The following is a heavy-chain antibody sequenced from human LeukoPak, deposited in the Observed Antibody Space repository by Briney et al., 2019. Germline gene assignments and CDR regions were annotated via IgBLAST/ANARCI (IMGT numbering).Heavy chain of an antibody. CDR3: ARFNPESDF. CDR2: LYHSGSR. Sequence: SEALSLTCTVTGYSISTGYYWGWIRQTPGKGLEWIGSLYHSGSRYYNPSLKSRVTISADTSKNEFSLKLNSVTAADSGVYYCARFNPESDFWGHGTRVTVSS. V-gene: IGHV4-38-2*02. CDR1: GYSISTGYY. J-gene: IGHJ5*01.